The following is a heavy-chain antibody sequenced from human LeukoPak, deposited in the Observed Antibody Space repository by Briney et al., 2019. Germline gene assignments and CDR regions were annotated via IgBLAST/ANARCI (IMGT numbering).Heavy chain of an antibody. Sequence: PSETLSLTCTVSAYSISSGYYWGWIRQPPGKGLEWIGSIYQSGSTYYNPSLKSRVTISVDTSKNQFSLKLNSVTAADTAAYFCARVYSSYYMDVWGKGTTVTVSS. CDR3: ARVYSSYYMDV. D-gene: IGHD6-13*01. CDR2: IYQSGST. CDR1: AYSISSGYY. J-gene: IGHJ6*03. V-gene: IGHV4-38-2*02.